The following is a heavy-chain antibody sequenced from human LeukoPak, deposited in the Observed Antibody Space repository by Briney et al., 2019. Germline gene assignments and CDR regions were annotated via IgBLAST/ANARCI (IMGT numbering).Heavy chain of an antibody. CDR2: ISSGISSI. J-gene: IGHJ4*02. Sequence: GGPLRLSCAASGFTFSSYSMNWVRQAPGKGLEWVSYISSGISSIYYADSVKVRFTISRDNAKNSLYLQMNSLRAEDTAVYYCARDRWYCSSTSCYGYYFDYWGQGTLVTVSS. D-gene: IGHD2-2*01. V-gene: IGHV3-48*01. CDR3: ARDRWYCSSTSCYGYYFDY. CDR1: GFTFSSYS.